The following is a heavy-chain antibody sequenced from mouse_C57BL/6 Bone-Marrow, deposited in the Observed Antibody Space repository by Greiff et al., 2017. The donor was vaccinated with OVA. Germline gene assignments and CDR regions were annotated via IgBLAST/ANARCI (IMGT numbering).Heavy chain of an antibody. CDR2: IHPNSGST. CDR3: VDDYDGPYAMDY. CDR1: GYTFTSYW. D-gene: IGHD2-4*01. V-gene: IGHV1-64*01. J-gene: IGHJ4*01. Sequence: QVQLKQPGAELVKPGASVKLSCKASGYTFTSYWMHWVKQRPGQGLEWIGMIHPNSGSTNYNEKFKSKATLTVDKSSSTAYMQLSSLTSEDSAVYYCVDDYDGPYAMDYWGQGTSVTVSS.